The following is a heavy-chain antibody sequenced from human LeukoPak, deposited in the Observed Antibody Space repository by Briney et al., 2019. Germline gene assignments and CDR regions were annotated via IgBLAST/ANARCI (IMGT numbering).Heavy chain of an antibody. J-gene: IGHJ4*02. CDR3: ARAQSVSMIVVVPHLDY. V-gene: IGHV1-46*01. CDR1: GYTFTNYY. Sequence: ASAKVSCKASGYTFTNYYIHWVRQAPGQGLEYMGVINPRGGSTNYAQKFQGRVTMTRDTSTSTVYMELSSLRSEDTALYYCARAQSVSMIVVVPHLDYWGQGTLVTVSS. D-gene: IGHD3-22*01. CDR2: INPRGGST.